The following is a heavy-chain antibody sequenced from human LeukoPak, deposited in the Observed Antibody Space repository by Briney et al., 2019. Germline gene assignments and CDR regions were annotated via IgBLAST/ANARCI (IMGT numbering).Heavy chain of an antibody. CDR2: IYYSGST. CDR1: GGSISSGDYY. J-gene: IGHJ4*02. D-gene: IGHD6-19*01. V-gene: IGHV4-30-4*01. Sequence: SETLSLTCTVSGGSISSGDYYWSWIRQPPGKGLEWIGYIYYSGSTYYNPSLKSRVTISVDTSKNQFSLKLSSVTAADTAVYYCARLCIAVAGDFDYWGQGTLVTVSS. CDR3: ARLCIAVAGDFDY.